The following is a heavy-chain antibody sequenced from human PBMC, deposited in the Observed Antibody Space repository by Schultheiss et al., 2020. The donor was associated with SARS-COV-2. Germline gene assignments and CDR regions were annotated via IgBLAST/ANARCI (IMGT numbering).Heavy chain of an antibody. J-gene: IGHJ5*02. D-gene: IGHD2-2*01. V-gene: IGHV4-59*01. Sequence: SETLSLTCTVSGGSISSYYWSWIRQPPGKGLEWIGYIYYSGSTNYNPSLKSRVTISVDTSKNQFSLKLSSVTAADTAVYYCARGLGYCSSTSCPRGNWFDPWGQGTLVTVSS. CDR3: ARGLGYCSSTSCPRGNWFDP. CDR1: GGSISSYY. CDR2: IYYSGST.